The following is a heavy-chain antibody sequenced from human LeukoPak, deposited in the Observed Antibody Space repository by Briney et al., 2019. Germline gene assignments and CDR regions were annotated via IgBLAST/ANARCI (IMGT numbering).Heavy chain of an antibody. V-gene: IGHV4-30-4*08. CDR3: ASTTSTSPGWFDP. Sequence: SETLSLTCTVPGGSISSGDYYWSWIRQPPGKGLDWIGYIYYSGSTYYNPSLKSRVTISVDTSKNQFSLKLSSVTAADTAVYYCASTTSTSPGWFDPWGQGTLVTVSS. CDR2: IYYSGST. J-gene: IGHJ5*02. CDR1: GGSISSGDYY. D-gene: IGHD1-1*01.